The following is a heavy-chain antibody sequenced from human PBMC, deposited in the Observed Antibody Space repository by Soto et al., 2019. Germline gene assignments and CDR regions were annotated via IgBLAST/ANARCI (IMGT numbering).Heavy chain of an antibody. CDR3: ARDGNDYGDFYRMDV. J-gene: IGHJ6*02. CDR2: IWYDGSNK. Sequence: QVQLVESGGGVVQPGRSLRLSCAASGFTFSSYGMHWVRQAPGKGLEWVAVIWYDGSNKYYADSVKGRFTISRDNSKNTLYLQMNSLRAEDTAVYYCARDGNDYGDFYRMDVWGQGTTVTVSS. CDR1: GFTFSSYG. D-gene: IGHD4-17*01. V-gene: IGHV3-33*01.